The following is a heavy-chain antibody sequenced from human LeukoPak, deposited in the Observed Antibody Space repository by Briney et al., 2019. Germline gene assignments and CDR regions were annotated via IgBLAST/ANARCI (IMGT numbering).Heavy chain of an antibody. V-gene: IGHV3-30*02. CDR2: IRYDGGDQ. J-gene: IGHJ4*02. CDR3: ARDSILGASPRKDY. Sequence: GGSLRLSCAASGFTFGSYGMHWVRQAPGKGLEWVALIRYDGGDQYYADSVKGRFTISRDNSKNTLFLQMNSLRVEDTAVYYCARDSILGASPRKDYWGQGTLVTVSS. CDR1: GFTFGSYG. D-gene: IGHD1-26*01.